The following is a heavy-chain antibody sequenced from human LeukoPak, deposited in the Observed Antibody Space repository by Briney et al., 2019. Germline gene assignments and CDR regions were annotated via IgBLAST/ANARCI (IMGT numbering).Heavy chain of an antibody. CDR3: AREFREWEGYYRGGDAFDI. Sequence: PSGTLSLTCAVSGGSISSSNWWSWVRQPPGKGLEWIGEIYHSGSTNYNPSLKSRVTISVDKSKNQFSLKLSSVTAADTAVYYCAREFREWEGYYRGGDAFDIWGQGTMVTVSS. CDR2: IYHSGST. D-gene: IGHD3-3*01. CDR1: GGSISSSNW. J-gene: IGHJ3*02. V-gene: IGHV4-4*02.